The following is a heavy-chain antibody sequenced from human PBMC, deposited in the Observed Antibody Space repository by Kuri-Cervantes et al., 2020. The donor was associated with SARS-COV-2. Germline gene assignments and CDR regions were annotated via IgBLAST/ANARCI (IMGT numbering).Heavy chain of an antibody. CDR3: ARQVVVAATGGDWFDP. Sequence: ESLKISCAVSGYSISSGYYWGWIRQPPGKGLEWIGSIYHSGSTYYNPSLKSRVTISVDTSKNQFSLKLSSVTAADTAVYYCARQVVVAATGGDWFDPWGQGTLVTVSS. CDR1: GYSISSGYY. CDR2: IYHSGST. J-gene: IGHJ5*02. D-gene: IGHD2-15*01. V-gene: IGHV4-38-2*01.